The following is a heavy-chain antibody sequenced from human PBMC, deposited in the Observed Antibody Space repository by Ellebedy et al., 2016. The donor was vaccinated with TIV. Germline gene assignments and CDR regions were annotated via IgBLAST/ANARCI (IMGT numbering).Heavy chain of an antibody. V-gene: IGHV3-11*01. Sequence: PGASLRLSCAASGFTFNNYYMIWIRQAPGKGLEWVSYISSIGSTIFHADSVKGRFTISRDNAQNSLYLQMNSLRAEDTAVYYCARAVRGIAIIYYFDFWGQGTLVTVSS. CDR1: GFTFNNYY. CDR3: ARAVRGIAIIYYFDF. D-gene: IGHD3-10*01. J-gene: IGHJ4*02. CDR2: ISSIGSTI.